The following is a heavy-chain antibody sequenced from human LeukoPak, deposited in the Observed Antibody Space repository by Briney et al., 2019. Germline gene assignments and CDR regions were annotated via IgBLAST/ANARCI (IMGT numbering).Heavy chain of an antibody. D-gene: IGHD1-26*01. CDR2: IYSGGST. CDR1: GFTVSSNY. Sequence: GGSLRLSYAASGFTVSSNYMSWVRQAPGKGLEWVSVIYSGGSTYYADSVKGRFTISRDNSKNTLYLQMNSLRAEDTAVYYCATPSRGRELLTPFDYWGQGTLVTGSS. CDR3: ATPSRGRELLTPFDY. V-gene: IGHV3-53*01. J-gene: IGHJ4*02.